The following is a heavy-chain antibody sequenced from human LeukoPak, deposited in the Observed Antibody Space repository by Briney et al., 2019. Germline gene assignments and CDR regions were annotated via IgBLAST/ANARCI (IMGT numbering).Heavy chain of an antibody. D-gene: IGHD1-1*01. V-gene: IGHV4-39*07. J-gene: IGHJ4*02. CDR1: GASISSTSYY. Sequence: SDTLSLTFTVSGASISSTSYYWGWIRQPPGKGLEWIGSTYYRGTTYYNPSLKSRVTISVDTSKNQFSLQLSSVTAADTAVYYCARDWNRYAYWGQGTLVTVSS. CDR3: ARDWNRYAY. CDR2: TYYRGTT.